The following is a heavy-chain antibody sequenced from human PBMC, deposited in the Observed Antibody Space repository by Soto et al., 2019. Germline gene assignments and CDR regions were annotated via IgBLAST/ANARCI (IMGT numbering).Heavy chain of an antibody. J-gene: IGHJ4*02. V-gene: IGHV4-59*08. D-gene: IGHD5-18*01. CDR1: GASISSYY. CDR3: ASSELWYFGGYFDY. Sequence: PSETLSLTCTVSGASISSYYWSWIRQPPGKGLEWIGYIYYSGSTNYNPSLKSRVTISVDTSKNQFSLKLSSVTAADTAVYYCASSELWYFGGYFDYWGQGTLVTVSS. CDR2: IYYSGST.